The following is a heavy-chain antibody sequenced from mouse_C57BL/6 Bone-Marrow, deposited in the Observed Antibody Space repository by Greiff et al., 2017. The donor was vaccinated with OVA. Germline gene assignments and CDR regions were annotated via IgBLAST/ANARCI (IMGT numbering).Heavy chain of an antibody. D-gene: IGHD1-1*01. Sequence: VQLQQSGAELVRPGTSVKMSCKASGYTFTNYWIGWAKQRPGHGLEWIGDIYPGGGYTNYNEKFKGKATLTADKSSSTAYMQFSSLTSEGSAIYYCARGDYGGDFDDWGTGTTVTVSS. CDR2: IYPGGGYT. V-gene: IGHV1-63*01. CDR3: ARGDYGGDFDD. CDR1: GYTFTNYW. J-gene: IGHJ1*03.